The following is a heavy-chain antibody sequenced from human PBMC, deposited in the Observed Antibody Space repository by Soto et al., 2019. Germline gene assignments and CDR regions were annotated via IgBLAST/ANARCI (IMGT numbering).Heavy chain of an antibody. J-gene: IGHJ6*02. D-gene: IGHD2-15*01. Sequence: SETLSLTCTVSGGSISSSSYYWGWIRQPPGKGLEWIGSIYYSGSTYYNPSLKSRVTISVDTSKNQFSLKLSSVTAADTAVYYCARQYCSGGSCYEGRPDYYYYGMDVWGQGTTVT. CDR3: ARQYCSGGSCYEGRPDYYYYGMDV. CDR2: IYYSGST. V-gene: IGHV4-39*01. CDR1: GGSISSSSYY.